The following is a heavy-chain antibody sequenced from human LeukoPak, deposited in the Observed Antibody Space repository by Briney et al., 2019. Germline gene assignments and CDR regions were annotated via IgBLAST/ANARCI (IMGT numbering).Heavy chain of an antibody. CDR2: INSNSNYI. D-gene: IGHD6-13*01. CDR3: ARDSSSSWYLDFDY. CDR1: GFTFSSYS. Sequence: GGSLRLSCAASGFTFSSYSMNWVRQAPGKGLEWVSSINSNSNYIDYADSVKGRFTISRDNAKNSLYLQMNSLRAEDTAVYYCARDSSSSWYLDFDYWGQGTLVTVSS. J-gene: IGHJ4*02. V-gene: IGHV3-21*01.